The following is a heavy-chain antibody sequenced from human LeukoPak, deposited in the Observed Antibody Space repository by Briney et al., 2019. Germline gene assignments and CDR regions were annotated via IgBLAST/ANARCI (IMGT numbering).Heavy chain of an antibody. CDR1: GYTFTTYY. V-gene: IGHV1-2*04. J-gene: IGHJ3*02. Sequence: ASVKVSCKASGYTFTTYYIHWVRQAPGQGLEWMGWINPNSGGTHYAQKFQGWVTMTRDTSISTAYLELTRLTSDDTAVYYCARGGTIFGVPAMAFDIWGQGTMVTVSS. CDR2: INPNSGGT. CDR3: ARGGTIFGVPAMAFDI. D-gene: IGHD3-3*01.